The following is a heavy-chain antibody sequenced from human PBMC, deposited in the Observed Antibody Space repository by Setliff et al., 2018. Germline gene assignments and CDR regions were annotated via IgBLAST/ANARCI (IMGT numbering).Heavy chain of an antibody. CDR3: AKPQVELRWGFES. V-gene: IGHV3-23*03. D-gene: IGHD1-7*01. CDR2: IYSGDRNT. Sequence: GGSLRLSCAASGFTFSTYAMSWGRQAPGKGLEWVSTIYSGDRNTFYTDSVKGRFTIFRDGSMNTLFLQMTSLRAEDTAVYYCAKPQVELRWGFESWGQGTPVTVSS. CDR1: GFTFSTYA. J-gene: IGHJ4*02.